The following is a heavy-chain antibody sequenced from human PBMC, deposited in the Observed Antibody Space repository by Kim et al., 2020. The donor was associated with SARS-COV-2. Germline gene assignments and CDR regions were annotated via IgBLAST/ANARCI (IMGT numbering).Heavy chain of an antibody. CDR3: ATIAAAGLYYYYGMDV. D-gene: IGHD6-13*01. V-gene: IGHV4-4*02. J-gene: IGHJ6*02. Sequence: SETLSLTCAVSGGSISSSNWWSWVRQPPGKVLEWIGEIYHSGSTNYNPSLKSRVTISVDKSKNQFSLKLSSVTAADTAVYYCATIAAAGLYYYYGMDVWGPGTTVTVSS. CDR1: GGSISSSNW. CDR2: IYHSGST.